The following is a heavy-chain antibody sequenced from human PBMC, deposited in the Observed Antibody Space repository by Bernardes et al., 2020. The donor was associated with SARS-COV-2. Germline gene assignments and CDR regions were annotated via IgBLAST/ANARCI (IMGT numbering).Heavy chain of an antibody. D-gene: IGHD3-3*01. V-gene: IGHV4-59*08. CDR1: GGSISSYY. CDR2: IYYSGST. Sequence: SETLSLTCTVSGGSISSYYWSWIRQPPGKGLEWIGYIYYSGSTNYNPSLKSRVTISVDTSKNQFSLKLSSVTAADTAVYYCARHLEWSNWFDPWGQGTLVTVS. CDR3: ARHLEWSNWFDP. J-gene: IGHJ5*02.